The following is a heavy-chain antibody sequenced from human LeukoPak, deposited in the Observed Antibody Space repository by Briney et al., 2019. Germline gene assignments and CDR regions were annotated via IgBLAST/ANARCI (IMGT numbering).Heavy chain of an antibody. Sequence: SETLSLTCSVSGDSVNIYSWSWIRQPPGKGLEWIGYMSSSGSANYNPSLESRVTISVDTSTNQLSLKLSSVTAADTAVYYCARRPGQKVDYWGQGILVTVPS. CDR1: GDSVNIYS. V-gene: IGHV4-59*02. CDR3: ARRPGQKVDY. D-gene: IGHD1-14*01. CDR2: MSSSGSA. J-gene: IGHJ4*02.